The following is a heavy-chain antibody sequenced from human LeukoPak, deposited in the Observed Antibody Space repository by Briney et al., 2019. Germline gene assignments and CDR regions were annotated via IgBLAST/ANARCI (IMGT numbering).Heavy chain of an antibody. CDR3: ARESGDYVGWFDP. D-gene: IGHD4-17*01. CDR1: GGSISSSSYY. J-gene: IGHJ5*02. CDR2: IYYSGST. V-gene: IGHV4-39*07. Sequence: PSETLSLTCTVSGGSISSSSYYWGWIRQPPGKGLEWIGSIYYSGSTYYNPSLKSRVTISVDTSKNQFSLKLSSVTAADTAVYYCARESGDYVGWFDPWGQGTLVTVSS.